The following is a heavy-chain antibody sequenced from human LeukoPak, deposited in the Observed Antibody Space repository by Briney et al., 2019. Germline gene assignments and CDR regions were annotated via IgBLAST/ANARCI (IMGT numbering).Heavy chain of an antibody. D-gene: IGHD5-24*01. Sequence: KPSETLSLTCTVSGGSISSSSYYWGWIRQPPGKGLEWIGSIYYSGSTYYNPSLKSRVTISVDTSKNQFSLKPSSVTAADTAVYYCARASSDGYNSWGQGTLVTVSS. J-gene: IGHJ5*02. CDR1: GGSISSSSYY. CDR2: IYYSGST. CDR3: ARASSDGYNS. V-gene: IGHV4-39*01.